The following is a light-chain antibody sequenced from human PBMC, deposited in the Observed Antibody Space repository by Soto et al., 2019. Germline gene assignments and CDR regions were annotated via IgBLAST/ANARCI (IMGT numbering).Light chain of an antibody. CDR2: EAS. CDR3: QQRHTWPTT. J-gene: IGKJ4*01. CDR1: QFINTY. V-gene: IGKV3-11*01. Sequence: EIVLTQSPATLSLSPGERATLSCRASQFINTYVAWYQHRPGQGPRLLIYEASKRATGIPARFSGSGSGTDFTLTISSLESEDFGIYYCQQRHTWPTTFGGGAKVEI.